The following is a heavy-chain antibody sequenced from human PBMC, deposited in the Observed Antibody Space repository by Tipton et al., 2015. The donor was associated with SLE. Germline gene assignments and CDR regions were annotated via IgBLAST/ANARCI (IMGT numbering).Heavy chain of an antibody. V-gene: IGHV4-39*07. CDR1: GGSISSSSYY. CDR2: IYTSGST. CDR3: ARSLIVGLWDDAFDI. J-gene: IGHJ3*02. D-gene: IGHD1-26*01. Sequence: TLSLTCTVSGGSISSSSYYWGWIRQPPGKGLEWIGRIYTSGSTNYNPSLKSRVTMSVDTSKNQFSLKLSSVTAADTAVYYCARSLIVGLWDDAFDIWGQGTMVTVSS.